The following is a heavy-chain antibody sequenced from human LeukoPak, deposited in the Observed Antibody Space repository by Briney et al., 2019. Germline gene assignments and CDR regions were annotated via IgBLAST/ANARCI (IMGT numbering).Heavy chain of an antibody. J-gene: IGHJ3*02. V-gene: IGHV4-61*05. D-gene: IGHD3-3*01. CDR3: ARKTYYARYSDAFDI. CDR1: GDFISSSDYY. CDR2: IYYSGST. Sequence: PSETLSLTCTVSGDFISSSDYYWGWIRQPPGKGLEWIGYIYYSGSTNYNPSLKSRVTMSVDTSKNQFSLKLSSVTATDTAVYYCARKTYYARYSDAFDIWGQGTMVTVSS.